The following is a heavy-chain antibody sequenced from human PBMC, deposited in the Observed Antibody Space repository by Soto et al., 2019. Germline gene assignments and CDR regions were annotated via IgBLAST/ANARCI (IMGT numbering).Heavy chain of an antibody. CDR2: IYYSGST. CDR3: ARHRSKDIVVVPAAPTDY. V-gene: IGHV4-39*01. Sequence: PSETLSLTCTVSGGSISSSSYYWGWIRQPPGKGLEWIGSIYYSGSTYYNPSLKSRVTISVDTSKNQFSLKLSSVTAADAAVYYCARHRSKDIVVVPAAPTDYWGQGTLVTVSS. D-gene: IGHD2-2*01. J-gene: IGHJ4*02. CDR1: GGSISSSSYY.